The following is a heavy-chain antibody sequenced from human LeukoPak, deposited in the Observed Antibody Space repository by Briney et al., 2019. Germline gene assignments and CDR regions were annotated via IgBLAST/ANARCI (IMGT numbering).Heavy chain of an antibody. CDR3: ARDSFDYYYYMDV. CDR1: GGSISSGSYY. CDR2: IYTSGST. D-gene: IGHD2-15*01. V-gene: IGHV4-61*02. Sequence: SETLSLTCTVSGGSISSGSYYWSWLRQPAGKGLEWIGRIYTSGSTNYNPSLKSRVTISVDTSKNQFSLKLSSVTAADTAVYYCARDSFDYYYYMDVWGKGTTVTVSS. J-gene: IGHJ6*03.